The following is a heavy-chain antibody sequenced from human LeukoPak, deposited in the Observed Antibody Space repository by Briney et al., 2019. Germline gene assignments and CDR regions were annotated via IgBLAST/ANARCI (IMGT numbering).Heavy chain of an antibody. J-gene: IGHJ5*01. Sequence: ASVKVSCKASGYTFTDYYIHWVRQAPGQGLEWMGWINPNSGDTSYAQKFQGRVTMTRDTSISTAYMELSRLRSDDTAVYYCARDSTRSGYDSGWFGYWGQGTLVTVSS. CDR1: GYTFTDYY. V-gene: IGHV1-2*02. CDR3: ARDSTRSGYDSGWFGY. D-gene: IGHD3-22*01. CDR2: INPNSGDT.